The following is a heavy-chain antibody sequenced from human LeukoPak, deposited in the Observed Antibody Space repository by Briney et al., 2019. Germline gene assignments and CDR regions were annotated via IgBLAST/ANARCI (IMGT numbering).Heavy chain of an antibody. D-gene: IGHD6-19*01. J-gene: IGHJ6*02. CDR1: GYTFTSYD. CDR3: ARGHIAVAESLEDV. Sequence: ASVTVSCTASGYTFTSYDINWVRQAAGQGVEWMGWMNLNSGNTGYAQKFQGRVTMTRNTSISTAYMELSSLRSEDTAVYYCARGHIAVAESLEDVWGQGTTVTVSS. V-gene: IGHV1-8*01. CDR2: MNLNSGNT.